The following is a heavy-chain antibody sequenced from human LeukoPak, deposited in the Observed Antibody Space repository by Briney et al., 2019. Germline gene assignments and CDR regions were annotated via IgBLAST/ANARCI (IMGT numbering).Heavy chain of an antibody. CDR2: IRSGSSNT. V-gene: IGHV3-21*01. D-gene: IGHD3-22*01. Sequence: GGSMRLSCEASAFTSSSYFMNWVRHAPGEVLEWVSSIRSGSSNTNYADSVKGPLTISRDTGTNSTYLQMNRLRAEDTGVYDCARDCRLAAVGIGAFDIWRRGTMDTVSS. J-gene: IGHJ3*02. CDR1: AFTSSSYF. CDR3: ARDCRLAAVGIGAFDI.